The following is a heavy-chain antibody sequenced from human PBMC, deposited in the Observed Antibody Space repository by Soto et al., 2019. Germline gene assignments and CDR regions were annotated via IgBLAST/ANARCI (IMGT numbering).Heavy chain of an antibody. Sequence: EVQLVESGGGLVQPGGSLRLSCAASGFTFSSYSMNWVRQAPGKGLEWVSYISSSSSTIYYAVSVKGPFTISRDNDKYALYLQINSVRDEDTALYYCASGKFYAEVGYWGQGTLVTVSS. V-gene: IGHV3-48*02. J-gene: IGHJ4*02. CDR3: ASGKFYAEVGY. D-gene: IGHD1-26*01. CDR1: GFTFSSYS. CDR2: ISSSSSTI.